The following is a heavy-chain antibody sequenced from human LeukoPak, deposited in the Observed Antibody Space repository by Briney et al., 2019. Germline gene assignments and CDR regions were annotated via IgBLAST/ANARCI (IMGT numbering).Heavy chain of an antibody. CDR2: ISHDGTT. CDR1: GGSIDITNY. CDR3: TREDRPFCPCAY. J-gene: IGHJ4*02. Sequence: PSETLSLTCGVSGGSIDITNYWSWLRQAPGKGLEWIGEISHDGTTNHNPSLRSRVAMSLDRANNQFSLSLTSVTAADTAVYYCTREDRPFCPCAYWGQGVLVTVSS. V-gene: IGHV4-4*02. D-gene: IGHD2-21*01.